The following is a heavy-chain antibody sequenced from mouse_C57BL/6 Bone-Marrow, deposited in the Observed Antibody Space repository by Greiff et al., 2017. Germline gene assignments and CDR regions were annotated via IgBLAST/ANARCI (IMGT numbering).Heavy chain of an antibody. J-gene: IGHJ3*01. Sequence: VQLQQSGAELMKPGASVKLSCKATGYTFTGYWLAWVKQRPGHGLEWIGEILPGSGSTNYNEKFKGKDTFTSDTSSNKAYMQLSNLTTEDSATYYGARWTTGFAYWGQGTLVTVSA. CDR1: GYTFTGYW. D-gene: IGHD1-1*01. CDR2: ILPGSGST. CDR3: ARWTTGFAY. V-gene: IGHV1-9*01.